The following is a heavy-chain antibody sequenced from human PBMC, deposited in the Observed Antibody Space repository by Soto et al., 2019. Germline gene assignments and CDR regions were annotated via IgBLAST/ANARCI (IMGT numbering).Heavy chain of an antibody. D-gene: IGHD2-2*01. CDR3: ARAASGYCSSTSCGNYYYGMDV. Sequence: ASVKVSCKASGYTFTGYYMHWVRQAPGQGLEWMGWINPNSGGTNYAQKFQGWVTMTRDTSISTAYMELSRLRSDDTAVCYCARAASGYCSSTSCGNYYYGMDVWGQGTTVTVSS. V-gene: IGHV1-2*04. CDR1: GYTFTGYY. J-gene: IGHJ6*02. CDR2: INPNSGGT.